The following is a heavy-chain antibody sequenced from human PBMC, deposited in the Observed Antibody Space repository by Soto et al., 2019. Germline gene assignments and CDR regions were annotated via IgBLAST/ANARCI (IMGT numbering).Heavy chain of an antibody. D-gene: IGHD3-10*01. CDR3: ARGLWFGELFYAYFDY. CDR1: GFTFGDYA. CDR2: IRSKGYGGTI. V-gene: IGHV3-49*03. Sequence: GGSLRLSCTTSGFTFGDYAMGGFRQAPGKGLEWVGFIRSKGYGGTIEYAASVKGRFTISRDESKGIADLHMNSLKIEDTALYYCARGLWFGELFYAYFDYWGLGTLVTVSS. J-gene: IGHJ4*02.